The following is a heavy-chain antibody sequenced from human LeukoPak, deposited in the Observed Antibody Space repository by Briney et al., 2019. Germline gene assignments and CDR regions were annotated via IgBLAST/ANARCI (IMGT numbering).Heavy chain of an antibody. V-gene: IGHV3-33*01. CDR2: IWYDGSNK. D-gene: IGHD3-22*01. CDR3: ARDRYYVSSGYYFDY. CDR1: GFTFSSYG. Sequence: PGGSLRLSCAASGFTFSSYGMHWGRQAPGKGLEWVAVIWYDGSNKYYADSVKGRFTISRDNSKNTLYLQMNSLRAEDTAVYYCARDRYYVSSGYYFDYWGQGTLVTVSS. J-gene: IGHJ4*02.